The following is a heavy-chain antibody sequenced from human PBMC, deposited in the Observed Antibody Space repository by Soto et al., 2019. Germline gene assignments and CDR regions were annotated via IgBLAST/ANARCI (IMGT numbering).Heavy chain of an antibody. CDR2: ISADSGKT. D-gene: IGHD2-21*01. CDR1: GYTFTSYG. CDR3: ARSFERGGASRPTNY. V-gene: IGHV1-18*01. J-gene: IGHJ4*02. Sequence: ASVKVSCKSSGYTFTSYGITWVRQAPGQGLEWMGWISADSGKTDYAQSLQGRVTMTTDTSTSTAYMELRSLRSDDTAVYYCARSFERGGASRPTNYWGQGTLVTSPQ.